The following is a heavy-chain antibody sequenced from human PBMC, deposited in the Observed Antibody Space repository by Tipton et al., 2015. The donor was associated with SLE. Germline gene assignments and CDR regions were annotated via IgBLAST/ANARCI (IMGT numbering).Heavy chain of an antibody. Sequence: GSLRLSCAASGFTFNNYWMNWVRQAPGKGLVWVSRITSDGSTTAYADFVRGRFTISRDNAKKTVYLQMNSLRAEDTALYYCARDLKQALPDYYGMDVWGQGTTVTVSS. D-gene: IGHD1-26*01. J-gene: IGHJ6*02. V-gene: IGHV3-74*01. CDR3: ARDLKQALPDYYGMDV. CDR1: GFTFNNYW. CDR2: ITSDGSTT.